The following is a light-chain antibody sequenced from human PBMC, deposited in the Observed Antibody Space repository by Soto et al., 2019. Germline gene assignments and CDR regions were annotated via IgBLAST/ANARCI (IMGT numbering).Light chain of an antibody. CDR2: DVN. CDR1: SSDVGGYDY. Sequence: QSALTQPASVSGSPGQSITISCTGTSSDVGGYDYVSWYQQLPGKAPKLLIYDVNNRPSGVSHRFSGSKSGNTASLTISWLQAEDEADYYCSSYTGSSTFVFGTGTKVTV. J-gene: IGLJ1*01. CDR3: SSYTGSSTFV. V-gene: IGLV2-14*01.